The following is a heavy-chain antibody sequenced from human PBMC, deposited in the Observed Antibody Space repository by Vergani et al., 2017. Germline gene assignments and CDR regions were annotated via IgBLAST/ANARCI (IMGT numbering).Heavy chain of an antibody. J-gene: IGHJ4*02. CDR2: IYYSGST. D-gene: IGHD4-11*01. V-gene: IGHV4-59*01. CDR1: GGSISSYY. CDR3: ARVKHSKYGDYLDY. Sequence: QVQLQESGPGLVKPSETLSLTCTVSGGSISSYYWSWIRQPPGKGLEWIGYIYYSGSTNYNPSLKSRVTISVDTSKNQFSLKLSSVTAADTAVYYCARVKHSKYGDYLDYWGQGTLVTVSS.